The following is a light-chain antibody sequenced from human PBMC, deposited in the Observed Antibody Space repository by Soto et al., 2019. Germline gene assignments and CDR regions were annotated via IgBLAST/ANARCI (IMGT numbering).Light chain of an antibody. Sequence: EIVLTQSPATLSLSPGERATLSCRASQSVSSNLAWYQHEAGQAPRLLIYGASTRATGIPARFSGSGSGTDFTLTISRLEPEDFALYYCQQYGGSPITFGLGTRLEI. CDR3: QQYGGSPIT. J-gene: IGKJ5*01. V-gene: IGKV3-20*01. CDR2: GAS. CDR1: QSVSSN.